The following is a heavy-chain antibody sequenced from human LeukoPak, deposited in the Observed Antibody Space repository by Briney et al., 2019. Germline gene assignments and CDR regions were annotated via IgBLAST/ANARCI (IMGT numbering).Heavy chain of an antibody. Sequence: PSETLSLTCTVSGDSISSTSYYWGWIRQPPGKGLEWLGSVYYSGSTSYHPSLKSRVTISVDTSKNQFSLKLTSVTAADTAMYYCARLGNSGSYLDWFDPWGQGTLVTVSS. CDR1: GDSISSTSYY. CDR2: VYYSGST. J-gene: IGHJ5*02. CDR3: ARLGNSGSYLDWFDP. D-gene: IGHD3-10*01. V-gene: IGHV4-39*01.